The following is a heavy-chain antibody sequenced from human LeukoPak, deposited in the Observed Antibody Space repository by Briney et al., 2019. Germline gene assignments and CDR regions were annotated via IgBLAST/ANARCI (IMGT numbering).Heavy chain of an antibody. CDR3: AREWTTWGAFDI. D-gene: IGHD2/OR15-2a*01. J-gene: IGHJ3*02. CDR2: IYYTGST. Sequence: PSETLSLTCAVSGGSITSHYRSWIRQPPGKGLEWIGSIYYTGSTFYNPSLKSRVTISVDTSKNQFSMKLSSVTAADAAVYFCAREWTTWGAFDIWGQGTMVTVSS. V-gene: IGHV4-59*11. CDR1: GGSITSHY.